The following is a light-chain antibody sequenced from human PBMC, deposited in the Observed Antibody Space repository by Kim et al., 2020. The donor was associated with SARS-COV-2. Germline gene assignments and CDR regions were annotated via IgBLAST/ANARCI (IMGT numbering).Light chain of an antibody. CDR3: QQYGSSPQT. V-gene: IGKV3-20*01. CDR1: QSVSSSY. J-gene: IGKJ4*01. CDR2: GAS. Sequence: EIVLTQSPGTLSLSPGERATLSCRASQSVSSSYLAWYQQKPGQAPRLLIYGASSRATGIPDRFSGSGSGTDFTLTISRPEPEEFAVYYCQQYGSSPQTFGGGTKVDIK.